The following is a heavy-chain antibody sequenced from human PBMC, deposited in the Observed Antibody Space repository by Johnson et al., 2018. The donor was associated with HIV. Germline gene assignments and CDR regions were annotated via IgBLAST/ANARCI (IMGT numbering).Heavy chain of an antibody. Sequence: QVQLVESGGGVVQPGRSLRLSCAASGFIFSTYAMHWVRQVPGKGLEWVALISYDGTDKYYADSVKGRFTISRDNSKNTLFLQMNSLRIEDTAVYYCAGDTAEDISGYDYRGDAFDIWGQGTMVTVSS. CDR1: GFIFSTYA. CDR2: ISYDGTDK. D-gene: IGHD3-22*01. V-gene: IGHV3-30*03. J-gene: IGHJ3*02. CDR3: AGDTAEDISGYDYRGDAFDI.